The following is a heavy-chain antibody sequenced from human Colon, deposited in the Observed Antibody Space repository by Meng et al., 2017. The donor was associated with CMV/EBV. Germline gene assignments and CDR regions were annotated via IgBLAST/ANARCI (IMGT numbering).Heavy chain of an antibody. CDR2: SFRSDPGT. J-gene: IGHJ4*02. CDR1: GYTFTSHH. V-gene: IGHV1-46*01. Sequence: CQASGYTFTSHHVHWVRQAPGQGLEWVGISFRSDPGTEYAQKFQGRLTVTRDTSTSTVYMDLSSLTSEDTAVYYCAREIPGSAYFDYWGQGTLVTVSS. CDR3: AREIPGSAYFDY.